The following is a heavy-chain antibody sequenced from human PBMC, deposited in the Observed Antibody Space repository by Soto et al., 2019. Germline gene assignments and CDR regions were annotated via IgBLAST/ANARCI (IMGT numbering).Heavy chain of an antibody. CDR3: ARPPYSASYYYFDQ. CDR1: GYSFTSYW. V-gene: IGHV5-51*01. Sequence: PGESLKISCKASGYSFTSYWIGWVRQMPGKGLEWMGIIYPGDSDTIYGPSFQGQVTISADKSISTACLQWNSLKASDTAMYYCARPPYSASYYYFDQWGQGTPVTVSS. D-gene: IGHD6-13*01. CDR2: IYPGDSDT. J-gene: IGHJ4*02.